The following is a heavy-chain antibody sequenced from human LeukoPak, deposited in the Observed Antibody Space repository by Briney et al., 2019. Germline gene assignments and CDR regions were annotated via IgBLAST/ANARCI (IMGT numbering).Heavy chain of an antibody. CDR3: ARDRLRSYYYGMDV. CDR1: GFTVSSNY. D-gene: IGHD3-3*01. J-gene: IGHJ6*02. CDR2: IYSGGST. Sequence: GGSLRLSCAASGFTVSSNYMSWVRQAPEKGLEWVSVIYSGGSTYYADSVKGRFTISRDNSKNTLYLQMNSRRAEDTAVYYCARDRLRSYYYGMDVWGQGTTVTVSS. V-gene: IGHV3-53*01.